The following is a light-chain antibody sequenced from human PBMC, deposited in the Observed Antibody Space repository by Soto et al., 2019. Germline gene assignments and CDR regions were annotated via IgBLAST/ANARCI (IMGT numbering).Light chain of an antibody. V-gene: IGKV3-15*01. CDR2: GAS. J-gene: IGKJ2*01. CDR1: ESVDSN. Sequence: EIVMTQSPATLSVSPGERATLSCRASESVDSNLAWYQQKPGQAPRLLIHGASKRATGIPARFSGSGSGTEFTLTISSLQSEDFAVYYCQQYYKWPPETFGQGTKVEIK. CDR3: QQYYKWPPET.